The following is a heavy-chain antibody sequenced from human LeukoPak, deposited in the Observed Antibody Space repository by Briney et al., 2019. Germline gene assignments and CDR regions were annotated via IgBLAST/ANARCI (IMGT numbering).Heavy chain of an antibody. V-gene: IGHV4-39*07. CDR1: GGSISSSSYY. CDR3: ARCSIGYFDY. D-gene: IGHD2-15*01. Sequence: PSETLSLTCTVSGGSISSSSYYWGWIRQPPGKGLEWIGSIYYSGSTYYSPSLKSRVTISVDTSKNQFSLKLSSVTAADTAVYYCARCSIGYFDYWGQGTLVTVSS. CDR2: IYYSGST. J-gene: IGHJ4*02.